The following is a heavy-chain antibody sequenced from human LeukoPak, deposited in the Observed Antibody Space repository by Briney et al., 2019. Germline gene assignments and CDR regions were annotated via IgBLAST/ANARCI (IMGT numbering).Heavy chain of an antibody. V-gene: IGHV4-59*01. J-gene: IGHJ4*02. CDR3: ARDNYYGSGSYSLGY. CDR1: GGSISSYY. D-gene: IGHD3-10*01. CDR2: IYYSGST. Sequence: TSETLSLTCTVSGGSISSYYWSWIRQPPGKGLEWIGYIYYSGSTNYNPSLKSRVTISVDTSKNQFSLKLSSVTAADTAVYYCARDNYYGSGSYSLGYWGQGTLVTVSS.